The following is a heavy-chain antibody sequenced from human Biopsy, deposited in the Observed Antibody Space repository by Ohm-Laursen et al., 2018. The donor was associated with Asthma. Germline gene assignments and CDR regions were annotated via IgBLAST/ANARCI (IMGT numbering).Heavy chain of an antibody. Sequence: SSVKVSCNASGYPFIGYHIHWMRQAPGQGLEWMGRINPNSGATNYAQKFQGRVTMTRDTSISTAYMEVSGLRSDDTAVYYCARGQKSAGDRWFDPWGQGALVTVSS. CDR2: INPNSGAT. CDR3: ARGQKSAGDRWFDP. V-gene: IGHV1-2*06. CDR1: GYPFIGYH. J-gene: IGHJ5*02. D-gene: IGHD6-13*01.